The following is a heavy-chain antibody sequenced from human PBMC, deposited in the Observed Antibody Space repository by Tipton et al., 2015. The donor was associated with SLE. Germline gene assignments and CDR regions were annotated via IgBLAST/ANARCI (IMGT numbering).Heavy chain of an antibody. Sequence: TLSLTCTVSGDSITNSPYFWGWIRQPPGKGMEWIGNIHYSGSTYQNPSLKSRVTISIDTANNQFSLKLSSVTAADTAVYYCARLPTGFPNWFDPWGQGTLVTVSS. J-gene: IGHJ5*02. CDR2: IHYSGST. CDR3: ARLPTGFPNWFDP. CDR1: GDSITNSPYF. D-gene: IGHD4-17*01. V-gene: IGHV4-39*01.